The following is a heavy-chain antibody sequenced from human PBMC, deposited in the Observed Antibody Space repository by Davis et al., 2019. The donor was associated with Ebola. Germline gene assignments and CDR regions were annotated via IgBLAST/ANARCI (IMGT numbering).Heavy chain of an antibody. V-gene: IGHV3-23*01. CDR2: ISGGGGST. CDR1: GFTFTNYA. J-gene: IGHJ4*02. CDR3: AKDLTYYYDSSGYSDY. Sequence: GESLKISCAASGFTFTNYAMSWVRQAPGKGLEWVSSISGGGGSTYYADSVKGRFTISRDNSKNTLYLQMNSLRAEDTAVYYCAKDLTYYYDSSGYSDYWGQGTLVTVSS. D-gene: IGHD3-22*01.